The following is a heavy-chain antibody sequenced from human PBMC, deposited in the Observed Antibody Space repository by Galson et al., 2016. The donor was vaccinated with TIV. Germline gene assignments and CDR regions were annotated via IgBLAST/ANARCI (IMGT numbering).Heavy chain of an antibody. J-gene: IGHJ5*02. CDR1: GFTFSSYG. D-gene: IGHD2-2*01. CDR3: ARVRFCGKTSCHHYFDT. V-gene: IGHV3-33*01. Sequence: SLRLSCAASGFTFSSYGMHWVRQAPGKGLEWVAVIWYDGSNENYAESVKGRFTNSRDNSKNTLYLQMNSLRVEDTAVYFCARVRFCGKTSCHHYFDTWGQGTLVTVSS. CDR2: IWYDGSNE.